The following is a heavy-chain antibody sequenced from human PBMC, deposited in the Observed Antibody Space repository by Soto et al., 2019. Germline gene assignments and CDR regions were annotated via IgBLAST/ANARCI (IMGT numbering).Heavy chain of an antibody. V-gene: IGHV3-73*01. CDR3: TLIPNYDYVGSVGY. J-gene: IGHJ4*02. CDR1: GFTFSGSA. D-gene: IGHD3-16*01. CDR2: IRSKANSYAT. Sequence: EVQLVESGGGLVQPGGSLKLSCAASGFTFSGSAMHWVRQASGKGLEWVGRIRSKANSYATAYAASVKGRFTISRDESKNTAYLQMNSLRTEDTAVYYCTLIPNYDYVGSVGYWGQGTLVTVSS.